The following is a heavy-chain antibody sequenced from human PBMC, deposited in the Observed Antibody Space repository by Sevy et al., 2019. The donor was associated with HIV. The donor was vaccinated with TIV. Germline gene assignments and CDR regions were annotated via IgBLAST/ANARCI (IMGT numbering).Heavy chain of an antibody. CDR1: GFTFDDHT. CDR3: AKDMASEGEGAYYFDY. CDR2: ISWDGGST. V-gene: IGHV3-43*01. J-gene: IGHJ4*02. D-gene: IGHD3-16*01. Sequence: GGSLRLSCAASGFTFDDHTMHWVRQPPGKGLEWVSLISWDGGSTYYADSVKGRFTISRDNSKNSLFLQMNSLGAEDTALYYCAKDMASEGEGAYYFDYWGQGTLVTVSS.